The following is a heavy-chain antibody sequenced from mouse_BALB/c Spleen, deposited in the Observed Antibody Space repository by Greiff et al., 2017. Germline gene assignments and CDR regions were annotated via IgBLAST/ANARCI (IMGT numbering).Heavy chain of an antibody. CDR1: GYTFTDYE. CDR2: IDPETGGT. Sequence: VQLQQSGAELVRPGASVTLSCKASGYTFTDYEMHWVKQTPVHGLEWIGAIDPETGGTAYNQKFKGKATLTADKSSSTAYMELSSLTSEDSAVYYCTRSLFITTVYDYWGQGTTLTVSS. J-gene: IGHJ2*01. D-gene: IGHD1-1*01. CDR3: TRSLFITTVYDY. V-gene: IGHV1-15*01.